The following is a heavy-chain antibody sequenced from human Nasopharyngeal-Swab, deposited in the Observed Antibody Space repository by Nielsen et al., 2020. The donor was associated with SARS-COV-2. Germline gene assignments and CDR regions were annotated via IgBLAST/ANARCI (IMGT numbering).Heavy chain of an antibody. V-gene: IGHV1-24*01. CDR3: AAVSKVGATSWALGDWFDP. CDR2: FDPEDGET. D-gene: IGHD1-26*01. Sequence: ASVKVSCKVSGYTLTELSMHWVRQAPGKGLEWMGGFDPEDGETIYAQKFQGRVTMTEDTSTDTAYMELSSLRSEDTAVYYCAAVSKVGATSWALGDWFDPWDQGTLVTVSS. J-gene: IGHJ5*02. CDR1: GYTLTELS.